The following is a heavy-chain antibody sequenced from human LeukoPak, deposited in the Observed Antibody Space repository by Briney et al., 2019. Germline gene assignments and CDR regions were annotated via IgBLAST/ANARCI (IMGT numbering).Heavy chain of an antibody. D-gene: IGHD2-2*01. J-gene: IGHJ5*02. CDR1: GGSFSGYY. CDR3: ARDLTDCSSTSCLNWFDP. V-gene: IGHV4-31*11. CDR2: IYYSGST. Sequence: PSETLSLTCAVYGGSFSGYYWSWIRQHPGKGLEWIGYIYYSGSTYYNPSLKSRVTISVDTSKNQFSLKLSSVTAADTAVYYCARDLTDCSSTSCLNWFDPWGQGTLVTVSS.